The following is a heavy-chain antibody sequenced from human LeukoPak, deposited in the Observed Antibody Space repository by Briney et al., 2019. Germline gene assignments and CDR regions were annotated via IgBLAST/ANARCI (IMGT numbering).Heavy chain of an antibody. J-gene: IGHJ3*02. D-gene: IGHD4-17*01. Sequence: SQTLSLTCTVSGGSISSGDYYWSWIRQPPGKGLEWIGYIYYSGSTYYNPSLKSRVTISVDTSKNQFSLKLSSVTAADTAVYYCARASLNDYGDYDSWGGFDIWGQGTMVTVSS. CDR1: GGSISSGDYY. V-gene: IGHV4-30-4*08. CDR3: ARASLNDYGDYDSWGGFDI. CDR2: IYYSGST.